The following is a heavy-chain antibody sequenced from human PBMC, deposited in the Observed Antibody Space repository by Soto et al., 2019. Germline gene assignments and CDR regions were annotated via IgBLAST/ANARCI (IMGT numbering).Heavy chain of an antibody. V-gene: IGHV3-48*02. D-gene: IGHD3-10*01. CDR3: AREISLSAGSYFDY. J-gene: IGHJ4*02. Sequence: SLRLSCTASGFTFNTYNMNWVRQAPGKGLEWVSYISSSSYTIKYADSVEGRFTVSRDNGKKSLYLQMNSLRDEDTAVYFCAREISLSAGSYFDYWGQGTLVTGSS. CDR2: ISSSSYTI. CDR1: GFTFNTYN.